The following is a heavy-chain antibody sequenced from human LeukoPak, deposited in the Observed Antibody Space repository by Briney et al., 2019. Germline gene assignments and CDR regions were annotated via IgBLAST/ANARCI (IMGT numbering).Heavy chain of an antibody. V-gene: IGHV3-53*01. CDR2: IYSARDT. CDR1: GFTFGDNY. Sequence: GGSLRLSCAASGFTFGDNYMSWVRQAPGKGLEWVSLIYSARDTFYSDSVRGRFTISRDNSKNTLYLQMNSLRAEDTAFYYCARDSSSFPNYFDLWGQGTLVTVSS. CDR3: ARDSSSFPNYFDL. D-gene: IGHD2/OR15-2a*01. J-gene: IGHJ4*02.